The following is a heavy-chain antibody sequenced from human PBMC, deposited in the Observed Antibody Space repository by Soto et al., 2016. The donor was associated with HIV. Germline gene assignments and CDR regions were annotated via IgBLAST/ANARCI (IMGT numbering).Heavy chain of an antibody. V-gene: IGHV1-2*02. Sequence: QVQLVQSGAEVKKPGASVKVSCKASGYTFSGYYMHWVRQAPGQGLEWMGWINPNSGGTNYAQKFQGRVTMTGDTSISTAYMELSRLRSDDTAVYYCARDQRARGYDDSSGRRGWFDPWGQGTLVTVSS. D-gene: IGHD3-16*01. CDR1: GYTFSGYY. J-gene: IGHJ5*02. CDR3: ARDQRARGYDDSSGRRGWFDP. CDR2: INPNSGGT.